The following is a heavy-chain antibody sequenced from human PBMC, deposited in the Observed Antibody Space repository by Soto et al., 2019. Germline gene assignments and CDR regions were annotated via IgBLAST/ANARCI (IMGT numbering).Heavy chain of an antibody. CDR2: VIPLFDTA. J-gene: IGHJ6*02. V-gene: IGHV1-69*01. CDR3: ATGGHNDGYNFYHGMDV. D-gene: IGHD5-18*01. CDR1: GGIFINNA. Sequence: QVQVVQSGAEVKKPGSSVKVSCKVSGGIFINNAISWVRQAPGQGLEWLGGVIPLFDTAYYAQKFRGRLRISPDGATTTAYMELSGLTSADTAVYFCATGGHNDGYNFYHGMDVWGQGTTVTVS.